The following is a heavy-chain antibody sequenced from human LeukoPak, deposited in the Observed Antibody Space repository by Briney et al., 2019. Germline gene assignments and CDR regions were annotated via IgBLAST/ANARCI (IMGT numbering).Heavy chain of an antibody. CDR1: GFTFSSYA. V-gene: IGHV3-33*08. CDR3: ARDVNYYGSGSPDY. D-gene: IGHD3-10*01. Sequence: PGGSLRLSCAASGFTFSSYAMSWVRQAPGKGLEWVAVIWYDGSNKYYADSVKGRFTISRDNSKNTLYLQMNSLRAEDTAVYYCARDVNYYGSGSPDYWGQGTLVTVSS. CDR2: IWYDGSNK. J-gene: IGHJ4*02.